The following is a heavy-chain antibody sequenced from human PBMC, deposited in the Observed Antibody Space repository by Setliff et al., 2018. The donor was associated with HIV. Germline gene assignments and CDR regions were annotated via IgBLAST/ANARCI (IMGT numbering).Heavy chain of an antibody. CDR2: IYYSGNT. Sequence: LSLTCTVSGGSFTSRSYYWGWIRQPPGKGLEWIGFIYYSGNTYYNPSLKRRVSMSVDTSKNQFSLNLSSMTAADTAVYYCARTHYNYNLLEYYYYYYMDVWGKGTTVTVSS. CDR3: ARTHYNYNLLEYYYYYYMDV. V-gene: IGHV4-31*03. CDR1: GGSFTSRSYY. J-gene: IGHJ6*03. D-gene: IGHD3-3*01.